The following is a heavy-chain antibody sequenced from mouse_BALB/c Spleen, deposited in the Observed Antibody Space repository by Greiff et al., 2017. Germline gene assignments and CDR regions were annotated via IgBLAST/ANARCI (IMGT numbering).Heavy chain of an antibody. CDR1: GYTFTDYW. D-gene: IGHD2-1*01. J-gene: IGHJ4*01. Sequence: QVQLQQPGAELVMPGASVKMSCKASGYTFTDYWMNWVKQRPGQGLEWIGAIDTSDSYTSYNQKFKGKATLTVDESSSTAYMQLSSLTSEDSAVYYCARSPPYGNYAMDYWGQGTSVTVSS. CDR2: IDTSDSYT. CDR3: ARSPPYGNYAMDY. V-gene: IGHV1-69*01.